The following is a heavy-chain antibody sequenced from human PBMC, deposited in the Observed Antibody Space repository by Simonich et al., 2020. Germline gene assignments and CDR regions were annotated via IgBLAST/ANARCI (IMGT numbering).Heavy chain of an antibody. Sequence: QVQLQESGPGLVKPSETLSLTCAVSGYSISSGYYWGWIRQPPGKGLEWSGSIYHRESTSYTPTRKSRVTISVDTSKNQFSLKLSSVTAADTAVYYCARVGYSNYYYYGMDVWGQGTTVTVSS. D-gene: IGHD6-13*01. CDR2: IYHREST. CDR3: ARVGYSNYYYYGMDV. J-gene: IGHJ6*02. V-gene: IGHV4-38-2*01. CDR1: GYSISSGYY.